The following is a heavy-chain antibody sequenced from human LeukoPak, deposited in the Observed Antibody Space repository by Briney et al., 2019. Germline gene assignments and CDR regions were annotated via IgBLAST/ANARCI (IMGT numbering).Heavy chain of an antibody. CDR1: GFTVTSSA. V-gene: IGHV1-58*01. J-gene: IGHJ4*02. D-gene: IGHD4/OR15-4a*01. CDR2: IVVGTGNT. Sequence: SVKVFCKASGFTVTSSAVQWVRQARGQRLEWIGWIVVGTGNTKHAQKFQERVTITRDMSTSTAYMELSSLRSEDTAVYYCAAGLLSDFWGQGTLVSVSS. CDR3: AAGLLSDF.